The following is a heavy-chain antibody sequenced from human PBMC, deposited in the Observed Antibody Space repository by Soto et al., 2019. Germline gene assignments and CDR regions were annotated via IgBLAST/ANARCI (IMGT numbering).Heavy chain of an antibody. J-gene: IGHJ3*02. V-gene: IGHV3-30-3*01. Sequence: PGGSLRLSCAASGFSCSSYAMHWVRQAPGKGLEWVAVISYDGSNKYYADSVKGRFTISRDNAKNTLYLQMNSLRAEDTALYHDARGRFPDIWGQGTMVTVSS. CDR3: ARGRFPDI. D-gene: IGHD3-3*01. CDR2: ISYDGSNK. CDR1: GFSCSSYA.